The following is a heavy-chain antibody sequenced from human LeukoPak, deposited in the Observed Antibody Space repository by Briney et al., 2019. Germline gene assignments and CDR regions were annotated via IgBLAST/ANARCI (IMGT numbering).Heavy chain of an antibody. CDR2: IYPGDSDT. D-gene: IGHD3-22*01. V-gene: IGHV5-51*01. CDR3: ARLEYYYDSSGYYIRY. J-gene: IGHJ4*02. CDR1: GYSFTSYW. Sequence: GESLKISCKGSGYSFTSYWIGWVRQMPGKGLEWMGIIYPGDSDTRYSPSFQGQVTISADKSISTAYLQWSSLKASDTAMYYWARLEYYYDSSGYYIRYWGQGTLVTVSS.